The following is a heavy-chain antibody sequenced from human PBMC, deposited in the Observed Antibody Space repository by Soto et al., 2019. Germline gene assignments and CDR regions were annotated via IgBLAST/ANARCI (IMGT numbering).Heavy chain of an antibody. CDR3: ARDYYGALTDY. Sequence: PGGSLRLSCAASGFTVSSNYMSWVRQAPGKGLEWVSVIYSGGSTYYADSVKGRFTISRDNSKNTLYLQMNSLRAEDTAVYYCARDYYGALTDYWGQGTLVTVSS. J-gene: IGHJ4*02. D-gene: IGHD4-17*01. CDR2: IYSGGST. V-gene: IGHV3-66*01. CDR1: GFTVSSNY.